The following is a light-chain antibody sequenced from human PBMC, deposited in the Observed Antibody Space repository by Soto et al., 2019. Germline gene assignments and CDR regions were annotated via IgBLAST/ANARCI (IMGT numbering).Light chain of an antibody. CDR3: QTWGTGIHV. J-gene: IGLJ1*01. V-gene: IGLV4-69*01. CDR1: SGHSSYA. Sequence: QPVLTQSPSASASLGASVKLTCTLSSGHSSYASAWHQQQPEKGPRYLMKLNSDGSHSKGDGIPDRFSGSSSGAERYLTISSLQSEDEADYYCQTWGTGIHVFGTGTKVTVL. CDR2: LNSDGSH.